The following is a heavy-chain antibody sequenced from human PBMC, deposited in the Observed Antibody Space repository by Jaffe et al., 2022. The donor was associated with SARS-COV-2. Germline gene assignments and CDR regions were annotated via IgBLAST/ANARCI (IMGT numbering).Heavy chain of an antibody. V-gene: IGHV3-33*01. J-gene: IGHJ4*02. CDR1: GFTFSSYD. Sequence: QVQLVESGGGVVQPGRSLRLSCAASGFTFSSYDMHWVRQAPGKGLEWVAIIWYDGSTKYYADSVKGRFTISRDNSKNTLYLQMNSLRAEDTAVYYCARSSDVDCWGQGTLVTVSS. CDR2: IWYDGSTK. D-gene: IGHD2-21*01. CDR3: ARSSDVDC.